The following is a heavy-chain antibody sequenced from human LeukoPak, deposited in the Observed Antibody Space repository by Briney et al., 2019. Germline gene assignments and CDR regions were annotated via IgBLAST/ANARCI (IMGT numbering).Heavy chain of an antibody. CDR2: IDSNSNYM. V-gene: IGHV3-21*01. CDR1: GFSFGHYS. Sequence: GGSLRLSCAASGFSFGHYSMTWVRQAPGKGLEWVSLIDSNSNYMSYADSVKGRFTTSRDNSKNTLYLQMNSLRAEDTAVYYCAKGAGVRGQSTRPFDYWGQGTLVTVSS. J-gene: IGHJ4*02. D-gene: IGHD3-10*02. CDR3: AKGAGVRGQSTRPFDY.